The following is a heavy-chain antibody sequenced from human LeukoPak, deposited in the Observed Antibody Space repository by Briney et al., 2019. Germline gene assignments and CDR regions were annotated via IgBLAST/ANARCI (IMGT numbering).Heavy chain of an antibody. J-gene: IGHJ4*02. V-gene: IGHV3-33*01. CDR2: VWNDGNNR. CDR1: GFSFSSYG. D-gene: IGHD2-2*01. Sequence: GGSLRLSCASSGFSFSSYGMHWVRHAPGQGLDWVAVVWNDGNNRYYVDSVNGRFTISRDNSKNTLYLQMNSLSTEDTAVYYCASDYCRSTSRLLAYWGQATLVTVSS. CDR3: ASDYCRSTSRLLAY.